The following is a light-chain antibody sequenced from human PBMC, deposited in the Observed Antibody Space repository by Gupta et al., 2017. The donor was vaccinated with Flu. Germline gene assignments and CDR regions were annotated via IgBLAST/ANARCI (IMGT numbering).Light chain of an antibody. V-gene: IGLV1-44*01. CDR3: AAWDDSLNGHYV. CDR2: GSN. Sequence: SNIGTNTVTWYQQVPGTSPKLLIYGSNQRPSGVPDRFAGSKSGTSASLAISGLQSEDEADYYCAAWDDSLNGHYVFGTGTKVTVL. CDR1: SNIGTNT. J-gene: IGLJ1*01.